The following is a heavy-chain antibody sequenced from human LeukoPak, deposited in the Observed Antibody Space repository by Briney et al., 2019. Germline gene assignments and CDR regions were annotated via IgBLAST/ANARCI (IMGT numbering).Heavy chain of an antibody. Sequence: SETLSLTCTVSGYSISSGYYWGWIRQPPGKGLEWIGSIYHSGSTYYNPSLKSRVTISVDTSKNQFSLKLSSVTAADTAVYYCAREYSSSSDAFDIWGQGTMVTVSS. CDR3: AREYSSSSDAFDI. CDR2: IYHSGST. J-gene: IGHJ3*02. D-gene: IGHD6-6*01. V-gene: IGHV4-38-2*02. CDR1: GYSISSGYY.